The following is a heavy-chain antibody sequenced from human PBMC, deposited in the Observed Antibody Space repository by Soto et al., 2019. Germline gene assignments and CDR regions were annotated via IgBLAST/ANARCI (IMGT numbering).Heavy chain of an antibody. CDR2: ISSSGSTI. V-gene: IGHV3-48*03. CDR1: GFTFSSYE. J-gene: IGHJ5*02. CDR3: ARSHLLLGGYNWFDP. Sequence: PGGSLRLSCAASGFTFSSYEMNWVRQAPGKGLEWVSYISSSGSTIYYADSVKGRFTISRDNAKNSLYLQMNSLRAEDTAVYYCARSHLLLGGYNWFDPWGQGTLVTVSS. D-gene: IGHD2-15*01.